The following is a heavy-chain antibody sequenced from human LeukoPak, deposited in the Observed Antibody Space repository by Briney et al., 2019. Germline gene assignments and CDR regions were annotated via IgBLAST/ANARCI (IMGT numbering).Heavy chain of an antibody. CDR1: GGSISSGGYY. J-gene: IGHJ6*02. CDR2: IYYSGST. Sequence: SQTLSLTCTVSGGSISSGGYYWSWIRQHPGKGLEWIGYIYYSGSTNYNPSLKSRVTISVDTSKNQFSLKLSSVTAADTAVYYCARSHLGSSGYYLYYYYYGMDVWGQGTTVTVSS. V-gene: IGHV4-61*08. D-gene: IGHD3-22*01. CDR3: ARSHLGSSGYYLYYYYYGMDV.